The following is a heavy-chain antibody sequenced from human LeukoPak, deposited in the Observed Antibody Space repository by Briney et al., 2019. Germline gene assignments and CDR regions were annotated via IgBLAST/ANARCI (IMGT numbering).Heavy chain of an antibody. CDR1: GVSFSGYY. V-gene: IGHV4-34*01. Sequence: PSETLSLTCAVYGVSFSGYYWNWIRQPPGKGLEWIGEINHSGNTIYNPYLKSRVTISVDTSKNQFSLKLSSVAAAYTAVYYCARGRGSGWTSDAFDIWGQGTMVTVSS. CDR2: INHSGNT. CDR3: ARGRGSGWTSDAFDI. D-gene: IGHD6-19*01. J-gene: IGHJ3*02.